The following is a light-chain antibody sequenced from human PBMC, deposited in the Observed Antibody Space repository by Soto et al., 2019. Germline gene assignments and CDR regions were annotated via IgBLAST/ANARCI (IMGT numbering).Light chain of an antibody. Sequence: QSVLTQPPSVTGAPGQRVTISCSGSNSSIGAGHHVNWYQQFPGSAHKLLIYSNAARPSGVPDRFSGSKSGTSASLAITGLQAEDEADYYCQSFDSHVLGLLFGVGTKLTVL. CDR1: NSSIGAGHH. V-gene: IGLV1-40*01. CDR2: SNA. CDR3: QSFDSHVLGLL. J-gene: IGLJ2*01.